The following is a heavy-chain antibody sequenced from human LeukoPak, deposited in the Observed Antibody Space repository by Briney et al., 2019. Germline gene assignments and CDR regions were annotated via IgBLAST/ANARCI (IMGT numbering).Heavy chain of an antibody. V-gene: IGHV3-23*01. CDR2: ISRSGSST. D-gene: IGHD3-22*01. Sequence: GGSLRLSCAASGFTFSSYAMSWVRQAPGKGLEWVSAISRSGSSTYYADSVKGRFTISRDSSKNTLYLQMYSLRAEDTAVYYCAKDLGWIYYDTSGYFDYWGQGTLVTVSS. CDR3: AKDLGWIYYDTSGYFDY. CDR1: GFTFSSYA. J-gene: IGHJ4*02.